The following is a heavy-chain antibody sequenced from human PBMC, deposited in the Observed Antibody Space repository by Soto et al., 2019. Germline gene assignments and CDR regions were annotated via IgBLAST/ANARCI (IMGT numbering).Heavy chain of an antibody. D-gene: IGHD3-9*01. V-gene: IGHV1-46*01. CDR3: ATTHSRYFDWLLDAFDI. J-gene: IGHJ3*02. Sequence: ASVKVSCKASGYTFTSYYMHWVRQAPGQGLEWMGIINPSGGSTSYAQKFQGRVTMTRDTSTSTVYMELSSLRSEDTAVYYCATTHSRYFDWLLDAFDIWGQGTTVTVSS. CDR1: GYTFTSYY. CDR2: INPSGGST.